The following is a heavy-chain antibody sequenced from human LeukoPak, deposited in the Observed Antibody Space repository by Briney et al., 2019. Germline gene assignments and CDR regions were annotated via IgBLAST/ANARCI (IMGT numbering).Heavy chain of an antibody. J-gene: IGHJ4*02. Sequence: SETLSLTCTVSGGSISSYYWSWIRQPAGKGLEWIGRIYTSGGTNYNPSLKSRVTMSVDTSKSQFSLKLSSVTAADTAVYYCARGGYYYESSGYYPFDYWGQGTLVTVSS. CDR2: IYTSGGT. D-gene: IGHD3-22*01. CDR3: ARGGYYYESSGYYPFDY. CDR1: GGSISSYY. V-gene: IGHV4-4*07.